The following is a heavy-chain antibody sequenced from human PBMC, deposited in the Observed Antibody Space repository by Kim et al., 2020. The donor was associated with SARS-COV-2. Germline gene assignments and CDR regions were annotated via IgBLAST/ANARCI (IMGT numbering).Heavy chain of an antibody. D-gene: IGHD6-19*01. CDR2: ISYDGSNK. CDR3: AKDGRRGIIAVAGTDWFDP. CDR1: GFTFSSYG. J-gene: IGHJ5*02. V-gene: IGHV3-30*18. Sequence: GGSLRLSCAASGFTFSSYGMHWVRQAPGKGLEWVAVISYDGSNKYYPDSVKGRFTISRDNSKNTLYLQMNSLRAEDTAVYYCAKDGRRGIIAVAGTDWFDPWGQGTLAT.